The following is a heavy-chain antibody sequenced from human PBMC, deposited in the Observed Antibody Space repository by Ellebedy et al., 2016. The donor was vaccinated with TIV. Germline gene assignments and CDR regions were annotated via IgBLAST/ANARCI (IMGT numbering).Heavy chain of an antibody. CDR1: DGSIGRYY. CDR3: ARALGSGMFDY. D-gene: IGHD3-10*02. CDR2: IYYNGST. J-gene: IGHJ4*02. Sequence: MPSETLSLTCTVSDGSIGRYYWSWIRQPPGKGLEWIGYIYYNGSTNYNPSLKSRVTISVDTSKNQFSLRLSSVTAADTAVYHCARALGSGMFDYWGQGTLVTVSS. V-gene: IGHV4-59*01.